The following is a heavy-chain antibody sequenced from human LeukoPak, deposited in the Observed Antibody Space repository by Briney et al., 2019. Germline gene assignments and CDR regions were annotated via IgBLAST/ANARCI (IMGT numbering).Heavy chain of an antibody. CDR3: AKDKGDSSGYSCFHSGTNAFDT. J-gene: IGHJ3*02. V-gene: IGHV3-23*01. CDR2: ISGSGGST. D-gene: IGHD3-22*01. Sequence: GGSLRLSCAASGFTFSDYYMDWVRQAPGKGLEWVSAISGSGGSTYYADSVKGRFTISRDNSKNTLYLQMNSLRAEDTAVYYCAKDKGDSSGYSCFHSGTNAFDTWGQGTMVTVS. CDR1: GFTFSDYY.